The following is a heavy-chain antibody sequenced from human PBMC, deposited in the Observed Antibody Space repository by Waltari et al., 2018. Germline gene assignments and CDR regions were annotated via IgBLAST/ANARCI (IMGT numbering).Heavy chain of an antibody. V-gene: IGHV4-59*08. Sequence: QVLLQESGPGLVKPSETLSLTCTVSGGSISSYYWSWIRQPPGKGLEWIGYIYYSGITNYNPSLKSRVTISVDTSKNQFSLKLSSVTAADTAVYYCARTDYGDYGYYYGMDVWGQGTTVTVSS. CDR3: ARTDYGDYGYYYGMDV. J-gene: IGHJ6*02. CDR1: GGSISSYY. D-gene: IGHD4-17*01. CDR2: IYYSGIT.